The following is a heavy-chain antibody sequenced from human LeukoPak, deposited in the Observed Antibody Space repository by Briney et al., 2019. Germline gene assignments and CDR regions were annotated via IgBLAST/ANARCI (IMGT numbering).Heavy chain of an antibody. V-gene: IGHV3-30-3*01. D-gene: IGHD2-2*01. J-gene: IGHJ6*02. Sequence: GGSLRLSCAASGXAFSTYAAHWVRQAPGKGLEWVAVISYDGTNKYYGDSVKGRFTISRDNSKNTLYPQLNSLRGEDTAVYYCARDRGGATSTYYYYGLDVWGQGTTVTVSS. CDR2: ISYDGTNK. CDR1: GXAFSTYA. CDR3: ARDRGGATSTYYYYGLDV.